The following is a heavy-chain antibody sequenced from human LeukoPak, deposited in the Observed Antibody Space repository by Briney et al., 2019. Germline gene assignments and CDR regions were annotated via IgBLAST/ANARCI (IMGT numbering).Heavy chain of an antibody. V-gene: IGHV3-23*01. Sequence: GGSLRLSCAASGFTFKRYGMSWVRQAPGKGLEWVSAISGSGGNIFYGDSVKGRFTISRDNAKNSLYLQMNSLRAEDTAVYYCARGVGGVIVRNFDYWGQGTLVTVSS. D-gene: IGHD3-16*02. J-gene: IGHJ4*02. CDR3: ARGVGGVIVRNFDY. CDR1: GFTFKRYG. CDR2: ISGSGGNI.